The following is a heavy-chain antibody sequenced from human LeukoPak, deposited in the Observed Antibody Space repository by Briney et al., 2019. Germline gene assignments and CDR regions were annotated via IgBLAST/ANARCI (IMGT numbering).Heavy chain of an antibody. V-gene: IGHV1-46*01. J-gene: IGHJ4*02. Sequence: ASVKVSCKASGYTFTSYYMHWVRQAPGQGLEWMGIINPSGGSTSYTQKFQGRVTMTRDTSTSTVYMELSSLRSEDTAVYYCARGLLRFLEWPSPNFDYWGQGTLVPVSS. CDR3: ARGLLRFLEWPSPNFDY. D-gene: IGHD3-3*01. CDR2: INPSGGST. CDR1: GYTFTSYY.